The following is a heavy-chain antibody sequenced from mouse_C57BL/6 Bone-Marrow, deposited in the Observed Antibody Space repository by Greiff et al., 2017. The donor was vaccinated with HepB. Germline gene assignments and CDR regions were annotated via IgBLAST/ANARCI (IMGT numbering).Heavy chain of an antibody. Sequence: GHPGGAGGGLVEPKGTFKITCGAPGFTFNTHAKHRGRQAPGKGLGWGARIRSKSSNYATYYADSVKDRFTISRDDSQRMLYLQMNNLKTEDTAMYYCVAGLRPWFAYWGQGTLVTVSA. D-gene: IGHD2-4*01. J-gene: IGHJ3*01. CDR2: IRSKSSNYAT. V-gene: IGHV10-3*01. CDR3: VAGLRPWFAY. CDR1: GFTFNTHA.